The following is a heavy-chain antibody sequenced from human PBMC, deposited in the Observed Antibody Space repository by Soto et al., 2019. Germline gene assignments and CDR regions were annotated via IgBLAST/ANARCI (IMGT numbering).Heavy chain of an antibody. V-gene: IGHV3-23*01. Sequence: EVQLLQSGGGLAQPGGSLRLSCAASGFTLNNYAVAWVRQAPGKGLEWVSTMIGGSHGTAYSDSVRGWFTVSRDNSKNSLYLQMNSLGAEDTAMYYCAKGKSTGDLDWFDPWGQGSLVTVSS. D-gene: IGHD7-27*01. J-gene: IGHJ5*02. CDR3: AKGKSTGDLDWFDP. CDR1: GFTLNNYA. CDR2: MIGGSHGT.